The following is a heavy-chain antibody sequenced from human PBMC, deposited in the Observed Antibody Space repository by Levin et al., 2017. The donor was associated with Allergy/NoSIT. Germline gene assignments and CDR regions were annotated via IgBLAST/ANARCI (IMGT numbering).Heavy chain of an antibody. V-gene: IGHV3-30*04. CDR1: GFTFTSYV. CDR2: ISYDGTKK. D-gene: IGHD2-2*02. Sequence: GGSLRLSCAASGFTFTSYVIYWVRQAPGKGLEWVALISYDGTKKYYADSVKGRFTISRDNSKNTLYLQMNSLRAEDTAVYYCARDSGYCSSTSCYNGPYGMDGWGQGTTVTVSS. J-gene: IGHJ6*02. CDR3: ARDSGYCSSTSCYNGPYGMDG.